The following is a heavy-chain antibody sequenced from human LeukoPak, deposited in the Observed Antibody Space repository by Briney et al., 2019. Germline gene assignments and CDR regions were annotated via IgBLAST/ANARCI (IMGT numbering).Heavy chain of an antibody. Sequence: GGSLRLSCAASGFIFSDYAMSWVRQAPGKGLEWVSAISGSGSSTYYADSVKGRFTISRDNSQTKNTLYLQMNSLRAEDAAIYYCAKFRPFYGSDYWGQGTLVTVSS. CDR1: GFIFSDYA. D-gene: IGHD3-10*01. CDR2: ISGSGSST. CDR3: AKFRPFYGSDY. J-gene: IGHJ4*02. V-gene: IGHV3-23*01.